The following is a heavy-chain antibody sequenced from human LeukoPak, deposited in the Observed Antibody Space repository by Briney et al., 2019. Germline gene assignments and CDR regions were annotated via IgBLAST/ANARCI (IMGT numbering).Heavy chain of an antibody. Sequence: SETLSLTCTVSGGSISSYYWSWIRQTPGQGLEWIGYIYYSGSTDYNPSLKSRVTISVDTSKNQFSLKLSSVTAADTAVYFCARHGASGSYLYYFDYWGQGTLVTVSS. CDR2: IYYSGST. V-gene: IGHV4-59*08. D-gene: IGHD1-26*01. CDR3: ARHGASGSYLYYFDY. CDR1: GGSISSYY. J-gene: IGHJ4*02.